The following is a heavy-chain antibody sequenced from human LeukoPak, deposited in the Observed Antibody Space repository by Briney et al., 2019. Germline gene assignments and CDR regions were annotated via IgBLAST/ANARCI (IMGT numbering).Heavy chain of an antibody. CDR3: ARVLRYCSGGNCYSGGLGYMDV. CDR2: ITSGTRT. CDR1: GFTFSSHG. Sequence: GGSLRLSCVASGFTFSSHGMNWVRQAPGKGLEWVSGITSGTRTYYADSVKGRFAISRDNSKNTMYLQMNSLRAEDTAVYYCARVLRYCSGGNCYSGGLGYMDVWGKGTTVTISS. V-gene: IGHV3-23*01. J-gene: IGHJ6*03. D-gene: IGHD2-15*01.